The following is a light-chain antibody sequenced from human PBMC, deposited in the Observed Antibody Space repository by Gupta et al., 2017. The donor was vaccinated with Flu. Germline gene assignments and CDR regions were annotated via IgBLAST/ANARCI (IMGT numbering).Light chain of an antibody. CDR1: SVSDSTGHY. J-gene: IGLJ2*01. V-gene: IGLV8-61*01. CDR3: ILFRPKVAWL. CDR2: NPN. Sequence: NVVTLEPSFSASPGGPVTLNCGLTSVSDSTGHYPSWYRQTTDQAPHTLIYNPNSRPFVFPYRFACSTLGDKAALTISGVDADEDSNYCCILFRPKVAWLFGGGTKLTVL.